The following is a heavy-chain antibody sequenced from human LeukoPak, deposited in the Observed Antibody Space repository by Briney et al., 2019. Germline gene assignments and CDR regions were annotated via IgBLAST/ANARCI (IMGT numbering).Heavy chain of an antibody. Sequence: GGSLRLSCAASGFTFSSYSMNWVRQAPGKGLEWVSSISSSSSYIYYADSVKGRFTISRDNAKNSLYLQMNSLRAEDTAVFYCARERVGYSYGATCFDYWGQGTLVTVSS. J-gene: IGHJ4*02. CDR3: ARERVGYSYGATCFDY. D-gene: IGHD5-18*01. CDR1: GFTFSSYS. V-gene: IGHV3-21*01. CDR2: ISSSSSYI.